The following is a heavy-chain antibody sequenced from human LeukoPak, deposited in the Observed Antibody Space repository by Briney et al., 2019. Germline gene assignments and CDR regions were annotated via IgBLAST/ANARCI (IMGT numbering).Heavy chain of an antibody. D-gene: IGHD3-22*01. CDR1: GGSISSSSYY. Sequence: SETLSLTCTVSGGSISSSSYYWGWIRQPPGKGLEWIGSIYYSGSTYYNPSLKSRVTISVDTSKNQFSLKLSSVTAADTAVYYCARDPPYYYDSSGKLDYWGQGTLVTVSS. CDR3: ARDPPYYYDSSGKLDY. V-gene: IGHV4-39*07. J-gene: IGHJ4*02. CDR2: IYYSGST.